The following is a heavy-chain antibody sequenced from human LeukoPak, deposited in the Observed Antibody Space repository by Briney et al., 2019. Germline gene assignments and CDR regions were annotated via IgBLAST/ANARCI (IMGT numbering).Heavy chain of an antibody. CDR2: IYYSGNT. CDR1: GGSFSGDY. V-gene: IGHV4-59*01. CDR3: ARGAGWYNY. D-gene: IGHD6-19*01. Sequence: KSSETLSLTCAVYGGSFSGDYWSWLRQPPGKGPEWIGYIYYSGNTNYNPSLKSRVTISIDTSKKQFSLKLSSVTAADTAVYYCARGAGWYNYWGQGTLVTVSS. J-gene: IGHJ4*02.